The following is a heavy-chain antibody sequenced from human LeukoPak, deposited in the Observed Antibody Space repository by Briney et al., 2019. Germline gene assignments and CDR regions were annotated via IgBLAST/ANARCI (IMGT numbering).Heavy chain of an antibody. CDR2: IIPIFGTA. V-gene: IGHV1-69*13. D-gene: IGHD3-10*01. J-gene: IGHJ6*03. CDR1: GGTFSSYA. Sequence: SVKVSCKASGGTFSSYAISWVRQAPGQGLEWMGGIIPIFGTANYAQKFQGRVTITADESTSTAYMELSSLRSEDTAVYYCARGGYYGSGSYYKRSGRGSYYYYYYMDVWGKRTTVTVSS. CDR3: ARGGYYGSGSYYKRSGRGSYYYYYYMDV.